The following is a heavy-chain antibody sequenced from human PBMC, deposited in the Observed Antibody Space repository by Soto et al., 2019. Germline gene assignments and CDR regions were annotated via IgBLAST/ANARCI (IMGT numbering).Heavy chain of an antibody. CDR1: GFSVSSNY. CDR3: ARHRHPRGTVGATSPLDP. V-gene: IGHV3-53*01. D-gene: IGHD1-26*01. CDR2: HYSGGST. J-gene: IGHJ5*02. Sequence: GGSLRLSCAISGFSVSSNYLSWVRQAPGKGLEWVSVHYSGGSTYYADSVQGRFTISRDKSNNTLYLQMRRVRAEDTAVYFCARHRHPRGTVGATSPLDPWGQGTRVTVSS.